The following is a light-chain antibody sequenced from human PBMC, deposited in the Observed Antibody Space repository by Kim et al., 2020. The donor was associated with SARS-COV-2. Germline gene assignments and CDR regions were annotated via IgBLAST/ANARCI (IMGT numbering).Light chain of an antibody. CDR1: QVISSY. CDR3: QQLNSFPPV. J-gene: IGKJ3*01. V-gene: IGKV1-9*01. CDR2: DAT. Sequence: IHLTQSPSSLSASVGDRVTITCRASQVISSYLAWYQQIPEKAPNLLIYDATTLQSGVPSRFSGGGSGTDFTLTISSLQPEDFATYYCQQLNSFPPVFGPGTKVDIK.